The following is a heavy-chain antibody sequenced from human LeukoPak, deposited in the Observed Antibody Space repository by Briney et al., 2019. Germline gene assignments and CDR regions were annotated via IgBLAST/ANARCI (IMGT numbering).Heavy chain of an antibody. CDR1: VYGFSSYG. Sequence: ASVKVSCKASVYGFSSYGISWVRQAPGQGLEWMGWISAYSGNTKYAQKFQGRVTMTTDTSTGTAYIELRSLRSDDTAVYYCARGPMYSTSYYAPDYWGQGTPVTVSS. D-gene: IGHD6-13*01. J-gene: IGHJ4*02. V-gene: IGHV1-18*01. CDR2: ISAYSGNT. CDR3: ARGPMYSTSYYAPDY.